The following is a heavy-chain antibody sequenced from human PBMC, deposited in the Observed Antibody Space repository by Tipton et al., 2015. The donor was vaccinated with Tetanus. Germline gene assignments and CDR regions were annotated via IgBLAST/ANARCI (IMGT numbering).Heavy chain of an antibody. CDR2: ISSSSSYI. CDR1: GFTFSSYS. V-gene: IGHV3-21*01. CDR3: ATLPPYYYYYGMDV. Sequence: SLRLSCAASGFTFSSYSMNWVRQAPGKGLEWVSSISSSSSYIYYADSVKGRFTISRDNAKNSLYLQMNSLRAEDTAVYYCATLPPYYYYYGMDVWGQGTTVTVSS. J-gene: IGHJ6*02.